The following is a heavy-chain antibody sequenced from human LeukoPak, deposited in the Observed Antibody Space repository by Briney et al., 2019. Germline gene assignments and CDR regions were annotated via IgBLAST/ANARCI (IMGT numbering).Heavy chain of an antibody. V-gene: IGHV1-2*02. CDR1: GYTFTGYY. D-gene: IGHD6-13*01. Sequence: ASVKVSCKASGYTFTGYYMHWVRQAPGQGLEWMGWINPNSGGTNYAQKFQGRVTMTRDTSISTAYMELSRLRSDDTAVYYCARDRSRYSGSWYGGRYFDYWGQGTLVTVSS. CDR3: ARDRSRYSGSWYGGRYFDY. J-gene: IGHJ4*02. CDR2: INPNSGGT.